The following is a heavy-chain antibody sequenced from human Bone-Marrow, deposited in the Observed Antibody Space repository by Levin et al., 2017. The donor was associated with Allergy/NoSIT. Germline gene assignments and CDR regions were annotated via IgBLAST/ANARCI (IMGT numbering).Heavy chain of an antibody. CDR1: GFTFSSYW. V-gene: IGHV3-7*01. D-gene: IGHD2-2*01. CDR2: IKQDGSEK. CDR3: AREHCSSTSCANWFDP. Sequence: GGSLRLSCAASGFTFSSYWMSWVRQAPGKGLEWVANIKQDGSEKYYVDSVKGRFTISRDNAKNSLYLQMNSLRAEDTAVYYCAREHCSSTSCANWFDPWGQGTLVTVSS. J-gene: IGHJ5*02.